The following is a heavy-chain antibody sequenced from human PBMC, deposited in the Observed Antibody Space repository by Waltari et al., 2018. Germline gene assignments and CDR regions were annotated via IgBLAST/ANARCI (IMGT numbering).Heavy chain of an antibody. Sequence: QLQLQESGPGLVKPSETLSLTCTVSGGSISSSSYYWGWIRQPPGKGLEWIGSIYYSGTTYSNPSLKSRVTISVDTSKNQFSLKLSSVTAADTAVYYCARLLAGVVSGPYEDWFDPWGQGTLVTVSS. J-gene: IGHJ5*02. CDR1: GGSISSSSYY. D-gene: IGHD6-19*01. CDR3: ARLLAGVVSGPYEDWFDP. V-gene: IGHV4-39*01. CDR2: IYYSGTT.